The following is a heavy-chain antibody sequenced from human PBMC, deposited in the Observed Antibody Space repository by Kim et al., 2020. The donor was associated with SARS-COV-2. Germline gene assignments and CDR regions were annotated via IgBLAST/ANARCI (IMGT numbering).Heavy chain of an antibody. V-gene: IGHV3-48*02. Sequence: DSVKGRFTTTRDKAKNSLYLQMNSLRDEDTAVYYCARAPYCSGGSCYFDYWGQGTLVTVSS. CDR3: ARAPYCSGGSCYFDY. D-gene: IGHD2-15*01. J-gene: IGHJ4*02.